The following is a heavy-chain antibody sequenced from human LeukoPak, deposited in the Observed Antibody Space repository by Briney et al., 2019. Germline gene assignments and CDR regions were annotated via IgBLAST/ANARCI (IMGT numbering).Heavy chain of an antibody. CDR2: ISYRGRT. J-gene: IGHJ5*02. CDR3: ASVYFDWAKSAPDA. CDR1: GGSINSDSYL. D-gene: IGHD3-9*01. V-gene: IGHV4-39*07. Sequence: KTSETLSLTCSVSGGSINSDSYLWGWIRQPPGKGLEWMGGISYRGRTYYNPPLESRVTISVDTSKNQFSLKLTSVTAADTAVYYCASVYFDWAKSAPDAWGQGTLVTVSS.